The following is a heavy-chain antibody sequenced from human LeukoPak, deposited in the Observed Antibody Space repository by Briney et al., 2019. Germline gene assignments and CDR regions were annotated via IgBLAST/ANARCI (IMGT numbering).Heavy chain of an antibody. Sequence: GGSLRLSCAASGFIVNTNYMSWGRQAPGKGLEWVSIIYSGGSTYYADSVKGRFTISRDNSKNTVYLQMNSLRAEDTAVYYCAKYSGSYLFDYWGQGTLVTVSS. CDR2: IYSGGST. D-gene: IGHD1-26*01. J-gene: IGHJ4*02. CDR1: GFIVNTNY. CDR3: AKYSGSYLFDY. V-gene: IGHV3-53*01.